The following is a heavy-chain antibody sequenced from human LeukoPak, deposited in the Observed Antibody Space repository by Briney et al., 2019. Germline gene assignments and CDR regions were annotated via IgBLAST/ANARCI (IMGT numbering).Heavy chain of an antibody. Sequence: ASVKVSCQASGYTFTGYYLHWVRQAPGQGLEWMGWINPNSGDTNFAQKFQGRVSMTRDTFINTAYMELNRLRSDDTAVYYCARSVSISPMFDYWGQGTLIPVSS. V-gene: IGHV1-2*02. D-gene: IGHD2-21*01. CDR1: GYTFTGYY. CDR2: INPNSGDT. J-gene: IGHJ4*02. CDR3: ARSVSISPMFDY.